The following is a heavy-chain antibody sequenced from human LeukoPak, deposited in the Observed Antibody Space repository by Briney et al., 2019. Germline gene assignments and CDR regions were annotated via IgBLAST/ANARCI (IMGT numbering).Heavy chain of an antibody. J-gene: IGHJ1*01. Sequence: GGSLRLSCAASGFTFSDFYMSWLRQTSGKGLEWISYISNTGTTMDYADSVKGRFTISRDNAKDSLYLQMNNLGAEDTAVYYCAKGHTYGMIWGQGTLVTVSS. V-gene: IGHV3-11*01. CDR1: GFTFSDFY. CDR3: AKGHTYGMI. D-gene: IGHD5-18*01. CDR2: ISNTGTTM.